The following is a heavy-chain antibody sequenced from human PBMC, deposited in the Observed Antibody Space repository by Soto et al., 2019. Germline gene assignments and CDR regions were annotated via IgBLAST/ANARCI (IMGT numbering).Heavy chain of an antibody. CDR3: ARDRRTMVFTDYYYGMEV. D-gene: IGHD3-10*01. V-gene: IGHV3-7*01. J-gene: IGHJ6*02. CDR2: IKQDGGDK. CDR1: GFTFSRYW. Sequence: PGGSLKLSCAASGFTFSRYWMSWFRQAPGKGLEGVANIKQDGGDKYYVDSVKGRFTISRDDAKNSLYLQMNSLRAEDTAVYYCARDRRTMVFTDYYYGMEVWGQGT.